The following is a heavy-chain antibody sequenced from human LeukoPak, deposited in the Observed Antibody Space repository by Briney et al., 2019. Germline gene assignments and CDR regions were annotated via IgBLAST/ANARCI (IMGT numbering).Heavy chain of an antibody. CDR2: ISGSGGST. V-gene: IGHV3-23*01. J-gene: IGHJ4*02. CDR1: GFTFSSYA. D-gene: IGHD3-22*01. CDR3: AKPTSYDSSGYYYGFDY. Sequence: GGSLRLSCAASGFTFSSYAMSWVRQAPGKGLEWVSAISGSGGSTYYADSVKGRFTISRDNSKNTLYLQMNSLRAEGTAVYYCAKPTSYDSSGYYYGFDYWGRGTLVTVSS.